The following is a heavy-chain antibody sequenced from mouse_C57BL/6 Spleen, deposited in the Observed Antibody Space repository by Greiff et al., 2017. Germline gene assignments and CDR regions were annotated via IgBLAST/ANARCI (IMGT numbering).Heavy chain of an antibody. Sequence: VQLKQSGTVLARPGASVKMSCKTSGYTFTSYWMHWVKQRPGQGLEWIGAIYPGNSDTSYNQKFKGKAKLTAVTSASTAYMVLSSLTTEDDAANYCTRDWESDAMDYWGQGTSVTVSS. CDR2: IYPGNSDT. CDR3: TRDWESDAMDY. J-gene: IGHJ4*01. D-gene: IGHD4-1*01. V-gene: IGHV1-5*01. CDR1: GYTFTSYW.